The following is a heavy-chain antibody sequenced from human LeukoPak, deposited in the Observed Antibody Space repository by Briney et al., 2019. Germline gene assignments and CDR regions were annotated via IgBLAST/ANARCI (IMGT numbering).Heavy chain of an antibody. V-gene: IGHV3-23*01. CDR3: AKGGWIHLWKLIDY. CDR1: GFTLSNYA. D-gene: IGHD5-18*01. J-gene: IGHJ4*01. Sequence: GGSLRLSCAASGFTLSNYAMNWVRQAPGKGLEWVSGISGSGGSTYYADSVKGRFTISRDNSKNTLYLQMNSLRADDTALYYCAKGGWIHLWKLIDYWGHGTLVTVSS. CDR2: ISGSGGST.